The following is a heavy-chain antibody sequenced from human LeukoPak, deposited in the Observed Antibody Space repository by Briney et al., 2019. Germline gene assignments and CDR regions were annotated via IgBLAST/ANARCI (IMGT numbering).Heavy chain of an antibody. CDR1: GGSMKNYY. J-gene: IGHJ4*02. CDR3: AKWAPRFGYYDSSGTKYDY. CDR2: IHDTRGT. D-gene: IGHD3-22*01. V-gene: IGHV4-59*01. Sequence: SETLSLTCTVSGGSMKNYYWSWIRQPPGKGLEWIGYIHDTRGTNYNPYLKSRVTMSLDTSKNHFSLSLNSVTAADTAVYYCAKWAPRFGYYDSSGTKYDYWGQGTLVTVSS.